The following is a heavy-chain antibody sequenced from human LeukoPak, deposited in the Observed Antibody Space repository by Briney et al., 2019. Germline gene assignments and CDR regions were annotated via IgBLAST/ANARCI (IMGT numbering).Heavy chain of an antibody. D-gene: IGHD2-2*01. J-gene: IGHJ3*02. V-gene: IGHV3-11*04. CDR1: GFTFSDYY. Sequence: PGGSLRLSCAASGFTFSDYYMSWIRQAPGKGLEWVSYISSSGSTIYYADSVKGRFTISRDNAKNSLYPQMNSLRAEDTAVYYCARQILYCSSTSCYPPGAFDIWGQGTMVTVSS. CDR3: ARQILYCSSTSCYPPGAFDI. CDR2: ISSSGSTI.